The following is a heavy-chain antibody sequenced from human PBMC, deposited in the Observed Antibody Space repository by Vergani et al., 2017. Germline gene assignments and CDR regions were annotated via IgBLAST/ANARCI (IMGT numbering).Heavy chain of an antibody. D-gene: IGHD2-15*01. J-gene: IGHJ4*02. Sequence: EVQLLQSGGGVIQPGGSLRLSCAASGFTFSACPMTWVRQAPGKGLEWVSDISASYPSTYYADSVKGRFTISRDNSKNMLYLQMNSLRAEDTAVYYCARLAXMTTPDLQGCYDCLVQGTLVSVSS. CDR3: ARLAXMTTPDLQGCYDC. CDR1: GFTFSACP. V-gene: IGHV3-23*01. CDR2: ISASYPST.